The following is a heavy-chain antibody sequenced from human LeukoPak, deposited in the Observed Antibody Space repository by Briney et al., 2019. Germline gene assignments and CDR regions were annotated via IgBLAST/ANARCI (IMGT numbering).Heavy chain of an antibody. D-gene: IGHD3-9*01. Sequence: GGSLRLSCAASGFTFSSYGMHWVRQAPGKGLEWVAVISYDGSNKYYADSVKGRFTISRDNSKNTLYLQMNSLRVEDTAVYYCAKGGETGYPRAVGRIDYWGQGTLVTVSS. CDR3: AKGGETGYPRAVGRIDY. J-gene: IGHJ4*02. CDR1: GFTFSSYG. CDR2: ISYDGSNK. V-gene: IGHV3-30*18.